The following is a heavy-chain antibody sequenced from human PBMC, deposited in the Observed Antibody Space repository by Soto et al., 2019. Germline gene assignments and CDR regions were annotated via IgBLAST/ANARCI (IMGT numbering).Heavy chain of an antibody. J-gene: IGHJ4*02. D-gene: IGHD6-13*01. Sequence: EVQLLESGGGLVQPGGSLRLSCTASGFTFSSYAMSWGRQAPGKGLEWVSLISASGGGTYYADSVKGRFTISRDNSKNTWYLQMNSLRAEDTAVYYCAKHAAAAAPAYWGQGTQVTVSS. CDR3: AKHAAAAAPAY. V-gene: IGHV3-23*01. CDR1: GFTFSSYA. CDR2: ISASGGGT.